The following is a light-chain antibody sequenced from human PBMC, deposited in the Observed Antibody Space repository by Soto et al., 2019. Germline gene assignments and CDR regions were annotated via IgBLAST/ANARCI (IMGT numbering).Light chain of an antibody. CDR3: CSYAGSYRYV. CDR2: DVS. V-gene: IGLV2-11*01. Sequence: QSVLTQPRSVSGSPGQSVTISYTGTSSDVGCYNYVSWYQQHPGKAPKLMIYDVSKRPSGVPDRFSGSKSGNTASLTISGLQAEDEADYYCCSYAGSYRYVFGTGTKVTVL. CDR1: SSDVGCYNY. J-gene: IGLJ1*01.